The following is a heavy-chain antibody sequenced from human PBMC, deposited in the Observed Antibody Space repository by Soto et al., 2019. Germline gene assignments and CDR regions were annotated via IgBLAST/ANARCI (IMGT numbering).Heavy chain of an antibody. J-gene: IGHJ5*02. CDR1: GGSFSGYY. V-gene: IGHV4-34*01. CDR2: INHSGST. D-gene: IGHD2-15*01. Sequence: PSETLSLTCAVYGGSFSGYYWSWIRQPPGKGLEWIGEINHSGSTNYNPSLKSRVTISVDTSKNQFSLKLSSVTAADTAVYYCARAVVVVAATPGYNWFDPWGQGTLVTVSS. CDR3: ARAVVVVAATPGYNWFDP.